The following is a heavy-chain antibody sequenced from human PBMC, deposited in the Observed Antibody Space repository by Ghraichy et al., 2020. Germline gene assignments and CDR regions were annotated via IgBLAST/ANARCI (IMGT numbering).Heavy chain of an antibody. J-gene: IGHJ6*02. V-gene: IGHV4-34*01. CDR3: ARDGYGSPEYNFYGMDV. Sequence: SETLSLTCAVYGGSFSDHYWSWIRQPPGKGLEWIGEINHSGSTNYNPSLKSRVTISVDTSKNQFSLKLTSVTAADTALYYCARDGYGSPEYNFYGMDVWGQGTTVTVSS. CDR2: INHSGST. D-gene: IGHD1-14*01. CDR1: GGSFSDHY.